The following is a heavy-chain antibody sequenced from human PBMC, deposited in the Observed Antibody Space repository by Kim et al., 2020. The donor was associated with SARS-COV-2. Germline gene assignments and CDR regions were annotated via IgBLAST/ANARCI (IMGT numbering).Heavy chain of an antibody. CDR1: GGSISSYY. CDR2: IYYSGST. CDR3: ARVNGEMVYARYYYGMDV. V-gene: IGHV4-59*13. J-gene: IGHJ6*02. Sequence: SETLSLTCTVSGGSISSYYWSWIRQPPGKGLEWIGYIYYSGSTNYNPSLKSRVTISVDTSKNQFSLKLSSVTAADTAVYYCARVNGEMVYARYYYGMDVWGQGTTVTVSS. D-gene: IGHD2-8*01.